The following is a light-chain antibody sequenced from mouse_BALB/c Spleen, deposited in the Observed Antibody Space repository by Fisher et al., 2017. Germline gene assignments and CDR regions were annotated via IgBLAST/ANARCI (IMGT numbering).Light chain of an antibody. V-gene: IGKV4-59*01. J-gene: IGKJ4*01. Sequence: IVMTQTTAIMSASPGEKVTMTCSASSSVSYMYWYQQKSGTSPKRWIYDTSKLASGVPARFSGSGSGTSYSLTISSMEAEDAATYYCHQYHRSPFTFGSGTKLEIK. CDR2: DTS. CDR1: SSVSY. CDR3: HQYHRSPFT.